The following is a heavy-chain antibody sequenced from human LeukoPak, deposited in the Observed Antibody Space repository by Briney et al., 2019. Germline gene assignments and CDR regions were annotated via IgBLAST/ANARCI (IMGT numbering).Heavy chain of an antibody. Sequence: GGSLRLSCAASGFTFSDYPMAWLRQAPGKGPEWVSAVSGSGDRTIYADSVKGRFTISRDNSKNTLYLQMNSLRAEDTAVYYCAKDLERRFDYWGQGTLVTVSS. J-gene: IGHJ4*02. CDR2: VSGSGDRT. V-gene: IGHV3-23*01. D-gene: IGHD1-1*01. CDR3: AKDLERRFDY. CDR1: GFTFSDYP.